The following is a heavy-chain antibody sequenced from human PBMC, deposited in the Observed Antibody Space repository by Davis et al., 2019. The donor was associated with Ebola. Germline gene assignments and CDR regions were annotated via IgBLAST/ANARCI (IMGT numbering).Heavy chain of an antibody. V-gene: IGHV1-69*13. D-gene: IGHD4-11*01. J-gene: IGHJ6*02. Sequence: AASVKVSCKASGGTFSSYAISWVRQAPGQGLEWMGGIIPIFGTANYAQKFQGRVTITADESTSTAYMELSSLKSEDTAGYYCAISDYSTPSYFFFMHVWGQGTTVTVSS. CDR2: IIPIFGTA. CDR1: GGTFSSYA. CDR3: AISDYSTPSYFFFMHV.